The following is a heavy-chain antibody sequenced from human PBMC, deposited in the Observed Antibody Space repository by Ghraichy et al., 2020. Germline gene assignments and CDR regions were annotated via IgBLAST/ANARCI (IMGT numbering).Heavy chain of an antibody. CDR1: GGSIGSSSYY. D-gene: IGHD2-15*01. CDR2: IYYSGRT. CDR3: ARHGGAYCSGGSCYDD. Sequence: SETLSLTCTVSGGSIGSSSYYWGWIRQPPGKGLEWIGSIYYSGRTYYNPSLKSRVTISVDTSKNQFSLTLSSVTAADTAVYYCARHGGAYCSGGSCYDDWGQGTLVTVSS. V-gene: IGHV4-39*01. J-gene: IGHJ4*02.